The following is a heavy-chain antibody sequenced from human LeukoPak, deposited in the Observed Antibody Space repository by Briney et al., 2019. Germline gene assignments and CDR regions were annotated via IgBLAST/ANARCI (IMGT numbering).Heavy chain of an antibody. CDR2: IKQDGSEK. D-gene: IGHD6-13*01. CDR1: GFTFSSYW. Sequence: GGSLRLSCAASGFTFSSYWMSWVRQAPGKGLEWVANIKQDGSEKYYVDSVKGRFTISRDNAKNSLYLQMNSLRAEDTAVYYCARAYSSSWDTDYYYYMDVWGKGTTVTVSS. J-gene: IGHJ6*03. CDR3: ARAYSSSWDTDYYYYMDV. V-gene: IGHV3-7*01.